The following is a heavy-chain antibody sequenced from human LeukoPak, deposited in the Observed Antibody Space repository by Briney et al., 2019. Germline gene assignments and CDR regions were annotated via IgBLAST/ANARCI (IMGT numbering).Heavy chain of an antibody. Sequence: GGSLRLSCAASGFTFSRIGMHWVRQAPGKGLEWVSMIWYDASGQHYGDSVKVRFTISRDTSKNTLYLQMNSLRVEDTALYLLARDPLYHDNGFYHYFTSWGKGVLLPSPQ. V-gene: IGHV3-33*01. D-gene: IGHD3-22*01. CDR3: ARDPLYHDNGFYHYFTS. CDR1: GFTFSRIG. CDR2: IWYDASGQ. J-gene: IGHJ4*02.